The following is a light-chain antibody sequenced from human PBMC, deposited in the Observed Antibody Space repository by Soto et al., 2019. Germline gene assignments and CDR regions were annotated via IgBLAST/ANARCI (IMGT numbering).Light chain of an antibody. J-gene: IGKJ4*01. CDR3: QQSYSSLPVT. V-gene: IGKV1-39*01. Sequence: DIRMTQSPSSLSASVGDRVTITCRASQSISSYLNWYQQKPGKAPKLLIYAASSLQSGVPSRFSGSGSGTDFTLTISSLQPEDFATYYCQQSYSSLPVTFGGGTKVDIK. CDR1: QSISSY. CDR2: AAS.